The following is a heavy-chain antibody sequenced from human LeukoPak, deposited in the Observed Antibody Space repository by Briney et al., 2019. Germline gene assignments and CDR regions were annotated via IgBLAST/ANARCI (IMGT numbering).Heavy chain of an antibody. D-gene: IGHD1-1*01. Sequence: PSETLSLTCTVSGGSISSGGYYWSWIRQHPGKGLEWIGYIYYSGSTYYNPSLKSRVTISVDTSKNQFSLKLSSVTAADTAVYYCARLSDKTRDRYIIFGGQGTLVTVSS. CDR3: ARLSDKTRDRYIIF. V-gene: IGHV4-31*03. CDR2: IYYSGST. J-gene: IGHJ4*02. CDR1: GGSISSGGYY.